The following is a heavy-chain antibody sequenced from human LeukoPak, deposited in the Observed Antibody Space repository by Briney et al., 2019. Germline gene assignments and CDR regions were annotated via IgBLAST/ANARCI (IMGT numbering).Heavy chain of an antibody. CDR1: GYTFTGYY. V-gene: IGHV1-2*02. D-gene: IGHD2-2*01. Sequence: GASVKVSCKASGYTFTGYYMHWVRQAPGQGLERMGWINPNSGGTNYAQKFQGRVTMTRDTSISTAYMELSRLRSDDTAVYYCAREGVVVPAAIVNYYYGMDVWGQGTTVTVSS. CDR2: INPNSGGT. J-gene: IGHJ6*02. CDR3: AREGVVVPAAIVNYYYGMDV.